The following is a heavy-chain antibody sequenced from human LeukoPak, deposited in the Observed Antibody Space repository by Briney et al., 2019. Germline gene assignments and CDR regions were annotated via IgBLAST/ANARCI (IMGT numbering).Heavy chain of an antibody. D-gene: IGHD1-1*01. CDR3: AASSQLGSYDWFDP. CDR2: IDQSRST. V-gene: IGHV4-34*01. J-gene: IGHJ5*02. Sequence: SDTPSLTCAVYGASFSVRYWTWIRQPPGKGLEWIGEIDQSRSTKCNPSLKGRVTISLDTSKNQFSLDLTSVTAADTAIYYCAASSQLGSYDWFDPWGQGTPVTVSS. CDR1: GASFSVRY.